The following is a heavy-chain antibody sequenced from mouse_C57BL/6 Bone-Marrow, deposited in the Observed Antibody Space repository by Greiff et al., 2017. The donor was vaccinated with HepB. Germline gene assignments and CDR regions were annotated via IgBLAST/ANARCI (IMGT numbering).Heavy chain of an antibody. Sequence: EVQLQQSGPELVKPGASVKMSCKASGYTFTDYNMHWVKQSHGKSLEWIGYINPNNGGTSYNQKFKGKATLTVNKSSSTAYMELRSLTSEDSAVYYCAEGITTVVATDAWFAYWGQGTLVTVSA. CDR3: AEGITTVVATDAWFAY. CDR2: INPNNGGT. CDR1: GYTFTDYN. V-gene: IGHV1-22*01. D-gene: IGHD1-1*01. J-gene: IGHJ3*01.